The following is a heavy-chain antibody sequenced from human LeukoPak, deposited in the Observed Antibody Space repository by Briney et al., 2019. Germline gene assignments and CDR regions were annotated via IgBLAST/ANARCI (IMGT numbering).Heavy chain of an antibody. CDR2: IYHSGST. CDR3: ARVGLRNSNYVRVGY. CDR1: GGSISSSNW. D-gene: IGHD4-11*01. J-gene: IGHJ4*02. V-gene: IGHV4-4*02. Sequence: SETLSLTCTVSGGSISSSNWWSWVRQPPGKGLEWIGEIYHSGSTNYNPSLKSRVTILVDKSKNQFSLKLSSVTAADTAVYYCARVGLRNSNYVRVGYWGQGTLVTVSS.